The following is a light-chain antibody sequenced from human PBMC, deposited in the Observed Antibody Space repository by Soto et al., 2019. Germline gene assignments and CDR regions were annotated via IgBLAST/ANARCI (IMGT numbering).Light chain of an antibody. Sequence: THVAGGQCVALGERAILKNKTSQSVSNNYLAWYQQKPGQAPRLLIYGASSRATGIPVRFSGSGSGTEFNLTICSLQSQDFAVYYCQQYNNWPLSFGQGTRLEIK. J-gene: IGKJ5*01. CDR1: QSVSNN. CDR3: QQYNNWPLS. V-gene: IGKV3-15*01. CDR2: GAS.